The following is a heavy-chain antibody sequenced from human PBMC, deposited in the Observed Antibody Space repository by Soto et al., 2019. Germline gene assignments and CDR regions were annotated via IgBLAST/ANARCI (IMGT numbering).Heavy chain of an antibody. CDR1: GFNVSANF. J-gene: IGHJ4*02. CDR2: IYSGDST. Sequence: ELQLVESGGGLVQPGGSLRLSCAAPGFNVSANFMGWIRQAPGMGLEWVSIIYSGDSTYYADSVKGRFTISRHRSKNTLYLQMSGLRAEDPAMYYCANAGWDRSRPLIWGRGTLVTVSS. V-gene: IGHV3-53*04. D-gene: IGHD6-13*01. CDR3: ANAGWDRSRPLI.